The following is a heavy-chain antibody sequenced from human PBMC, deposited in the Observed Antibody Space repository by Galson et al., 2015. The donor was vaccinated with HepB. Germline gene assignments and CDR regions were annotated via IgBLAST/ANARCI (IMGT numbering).Heavy chain of an antibody. CDR1: GFTFDDYG. D-gene: IGHD3-9*01. Sequence: SLRLSCAASGFTFDDYGMSWVRQAPGKGLEWVSGINWNGGSTGYADSVKGRFTISRDNAKNSLYLQMNSLRAEDTALYYCARESDDILTGYYIHDYWDQGTLVTVSS. CDR3: ARESDDILTGYYIHDY. V-gene: IGHV3-20*04. CDR2: INWNGGST. J-gene: IGHJ4*02.